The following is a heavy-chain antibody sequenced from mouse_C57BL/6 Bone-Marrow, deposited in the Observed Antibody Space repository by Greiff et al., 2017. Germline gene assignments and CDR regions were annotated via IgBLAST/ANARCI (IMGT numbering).Heavy chain of an antibody. J-gene: IGHJ2*01. CDR2: ISGGGGNT. V-gene: IGHV5-9*01. D-gene: IGHD4-1*01. CDR1: GFTFSSYT. CDR3: ARHRDWDYYFDY. Sequence: EVQLQESGGGLVKPGGSLKLSCAASGFTFSSYTMSWVRQTPEKRLEWVATISGGGGNTYYPDSVKGRFTISRYNAKNTLYLQMSSLRSEDTALYYCARHRDWDYYFDYWGQGTTLTFSS.